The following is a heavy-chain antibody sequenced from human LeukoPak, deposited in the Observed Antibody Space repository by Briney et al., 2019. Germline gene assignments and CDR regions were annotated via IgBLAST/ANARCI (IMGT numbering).Heavy chain of an antibody. CDR2: ISGGGDAI. J-gene: IGHJ4*02. CDR3: ARVWGDYSNTDY. Sequence: PGGSLRLSCAASGSTFSRYPMIWVRQAPGKGLECISYISGGGDAIHYADSVKGRFTFSRDNAKNSLYLQMNSLRAEDTAVYYCARVWGDYSNTDYWGQGTLVTVSS. D-gene: IGHD4-11*01. CDR1: GSTFSRYP. V-gene: IGHV3-48*01.